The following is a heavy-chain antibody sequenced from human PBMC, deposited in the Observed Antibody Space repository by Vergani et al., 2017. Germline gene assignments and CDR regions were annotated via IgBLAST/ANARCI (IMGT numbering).Heavy chain of an antibody. CDR3: ARGIAVAGTEGYYYMDV. CDR1: GFTFSSYG. CDR2: IWYDGSNK. V-gene: IGHV3-33*01. Sequence: VHLVESGGGVVQPGRSLRLSCAASGFTFSSYGMHWVRQAPGKGLEWVAVIWYDGSNKYYADSVKGRFTISRDNSKNTLYLQMNSLRAEDTAVYYCARGIAVAGTEGYYYMDVWGKGTTVTVSS. J-gene: IGHJ6*03. D-gene: IGHD6-19*01.